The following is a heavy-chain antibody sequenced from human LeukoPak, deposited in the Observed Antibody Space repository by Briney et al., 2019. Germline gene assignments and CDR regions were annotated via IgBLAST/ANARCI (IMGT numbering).Heavy chain of an antibody. V-gene: IGHV4-34*01. CDR2: INHSGST. CDR1: GGSFSGYY. J-gene: IGHJ4*02. CDR3: ARHEWFGSFDY. D-gene: IGHD3-10*01. Sequence: SETLSLTCAVYGGSFSGYYWSWIRQPPGKGLEWIGEINHSGSTYYNPSLKSRVTISVDTSKNQFSLKLSSVTAADTAVYYCARHEWFGSFDYWGQGTLVTVSS.